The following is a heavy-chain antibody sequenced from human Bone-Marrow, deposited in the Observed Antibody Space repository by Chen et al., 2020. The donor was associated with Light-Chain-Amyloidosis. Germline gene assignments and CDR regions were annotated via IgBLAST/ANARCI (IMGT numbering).Heavy chain of an antibody. CDR1: GFTVSSNY. Sequence: EVQLVETGGGLIQPGGFLRLSCAASGFTVSSNYMSWVRQAPGKGPEWVSFVYSGGNAYYAVSVKGRFTISRDNSKNTLYLQMNSLRAEDTAVYYCARAPSGTHFHFDYWGQGTLVTVSS. CDR2: VYSGGNA. D-gene: IGHD1-26*01. CDR3: ARAPSGTHFHFDY. V-gene: IGHV3-53*02. J-gene: IGHJ4*02.